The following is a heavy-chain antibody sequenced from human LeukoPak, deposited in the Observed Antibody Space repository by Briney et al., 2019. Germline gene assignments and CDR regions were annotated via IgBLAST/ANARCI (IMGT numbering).Heavy chain of an antibody. D-gene: IGHD3-10*01. J-gene: IGHJ5*02. CDR2: ISGSGGST. V-gene: IGHV3-23*01. CDR1: GFTSSSYA. Sequence: GGSLRLSCAASGFTSSSYAMSWVRQAPGKGLEWVSAISGSGGSTYYADSVKGRFTISRDNSKNTLYLQMNSLRAEDTAVYYCAKGRRGEYGSGSYYWFDPWGQGTLVTVSS. CDR3: AKGRRGEYGSGSYYWFDP.